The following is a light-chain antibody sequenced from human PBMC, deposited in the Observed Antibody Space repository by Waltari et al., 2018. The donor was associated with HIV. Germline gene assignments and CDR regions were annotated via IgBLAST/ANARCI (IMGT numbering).Light chain of an antibody. J-gene: IGLJ2*01. CDR3: SSYGDNIRVL. Sequence: QSALTQPPSASGSLGQSVTLSCTGSSRDIGADDPSSWFQPHPHSAPKLLLYEVTKRPSGVPDRFSGSRSGDTAFLSVSGLQPDDSADYFCSSYGDNIRVLFGGGTNLTVL. V-gene: IGLV2-8*01. CDR1: SRDIGADDP. CDR2: EVT.